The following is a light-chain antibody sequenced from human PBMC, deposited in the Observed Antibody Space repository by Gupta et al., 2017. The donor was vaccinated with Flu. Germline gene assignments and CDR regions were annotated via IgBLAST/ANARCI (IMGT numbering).Light chain of an antibody. J-gene: IGKJ2*02. Sequence: DIQMTQSPSTLSASVGDRVTITCRASQSISSWLAWYQQKPGKAPKLLIYKASSLESGVPSRFSGSGSGTEFTLTISSLQPDDFATYYCQQYNSYPCTFGQWTKLEMK. CDR1: QSISSW. CDR2: KAS. V-gene: IGKV1-5*03. CDR3: QQYNSYPCT.